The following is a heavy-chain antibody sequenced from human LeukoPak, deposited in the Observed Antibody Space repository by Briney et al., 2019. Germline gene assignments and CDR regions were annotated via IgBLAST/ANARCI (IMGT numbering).Heavy chain of an antibody. CDR1: GFTFSDYG. Sequence: GGSLRLSCAASGFTFSDYGIHWVRQAPGKGLEWVAVIWPDGSNKYYADSVKGRFTISRENSKNTLYLRMNNLRVEDTAVYYCVRASGSFDYWGQGTLVTVSS. J-gene: IGHJ4*02. D-gene: IGHD3-10*01. V-gene: IGHV3-33*01. CDR2: IWPDGSNK. CDR3: VRASGSFDY.